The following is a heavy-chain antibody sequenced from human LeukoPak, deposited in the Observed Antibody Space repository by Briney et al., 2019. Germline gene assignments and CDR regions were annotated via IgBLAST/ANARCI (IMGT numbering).Heavy chain of an antibody. J-gene: IGHJ6*04. Sequence: GGSLRLSCAASGFTFSSYEMNWVRQAPGKGLEWVSKIRSSGSTIYYADSVKGRFTISRDNAKNSLYLQMNSLRAEDTAVYYCARDRITMVRGDGMDVWGKGTTVTVSS. CDR1: GFTFSSYE. V-gene: IGHV3-48*03. D-gene: IGHD3-10*01. CDR2: IRSSGSTI. CDR3: ARDRITMVRGDGMDV.